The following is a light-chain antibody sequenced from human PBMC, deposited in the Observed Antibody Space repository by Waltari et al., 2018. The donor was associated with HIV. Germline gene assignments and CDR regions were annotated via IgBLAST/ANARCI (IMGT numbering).Light chain of an antibody. V-gene: IGLV2-23*02. CDR3: CSYAGSSSSVV. CDR1: TRVLGGYNF. CDR2: EVS. J-gene: IGLJ2*01. Sequence: SALPPPPPVSGSPGQSITIPSTGTTRVLGGYNFFPWYQQHPGKAPKLIIYEVSQRPSGVSDRFSGSKSGNTASLTISGLQAADEADYHCCSYAGSSSSVVFGGGTKVTV.